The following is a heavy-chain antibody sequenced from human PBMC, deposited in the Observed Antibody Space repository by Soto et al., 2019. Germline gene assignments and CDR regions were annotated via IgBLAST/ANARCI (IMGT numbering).Heavy chain of an antibody. CDR1: GGSFSGDY. CDR3: ARLGLNGIEAAAGTLYDY. CDR2: INHSGST. Sequence: SETLSLTCAVYGGSFSGDYWSWIRQPPGKGLEWIGEINHSGSTNYNPSLKSRVTISVDTSKNQFSLKLSSVTAADTAVYYCARLGLNGIEAAAGTLYDYWGQGTLVTVSS. D-gene: IGHD6-13*01. J-gene: IGHJ4*02. V-gene: IGHV4-34*01.